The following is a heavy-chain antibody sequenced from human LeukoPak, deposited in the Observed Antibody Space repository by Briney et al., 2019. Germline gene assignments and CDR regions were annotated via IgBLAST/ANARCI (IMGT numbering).Heavy chain of an antibody. CDR1: GYTFTSYA. J-gene: IGHJ4*02. V-gene: IGHV1-3*01. D-gene: IGHD1-1*01. CDR2: INAGNGDT. Sequence: ASVKVSCKASGYTFTSYAMHWVRRTPGQRLEWMGWINAGNGDTKYSQKFQGRVTIARDTSASTAYMELSSLRSEDTAVYYCARDRGGTGDFDYWGQGTLVTVSS. CDR3: ARDRGGTGDFDY.